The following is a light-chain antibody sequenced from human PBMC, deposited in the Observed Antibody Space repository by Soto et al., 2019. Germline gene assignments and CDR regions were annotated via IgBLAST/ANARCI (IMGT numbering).Light chain of an antibody. CDR2: GSD. CDR1: TSNIGTYT. V-gene: IGLV1-44*01. J-gene: IGLJ2*01. Sequence: QSVLGQPPSTSGTLGQRVTISCSGGTSNIGTYTVSWYQQFPETAPRLLIYGSDRRPSGVPDRFSGSKSGTSASLSIGGLHSEDEAHYYCAAWDDSLDGPTFGGGTKLTVL. CDR3: AAWDDSLDGPT.